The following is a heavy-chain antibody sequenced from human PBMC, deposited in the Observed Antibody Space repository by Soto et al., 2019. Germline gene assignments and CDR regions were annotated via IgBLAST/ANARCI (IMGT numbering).Heavy chain of an antibody. CDR3: PRGRYCSSTSCYSRGWYFDL. Sequence: QVQLVESGGGVVQPGRSLRLSCAASGFTFSSYAMHWVRRAPGKGLEWVAVISYDGSNKYYADSVKGRFTISRDNSKNTLYLQRNSLRADDTAVYYCPRGRYCSSTSCYSRGWYFDLWGRGTLVTVSS. CDR1: GFTFSSYA. J-gene: IGHJ2*01. D-gene: IGHD2-2*01. V-gene: IGHV3-30-3*01. CDR2: ISYDGSNK.